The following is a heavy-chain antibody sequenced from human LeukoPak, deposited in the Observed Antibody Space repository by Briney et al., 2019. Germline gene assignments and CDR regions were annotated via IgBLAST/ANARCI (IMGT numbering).Heavy chain of an antibody. CDR2: IYYSGST. CDR1: GGSISSSSYY. J-gene: IGHJ4*02. V-gene: IGHV4-61*01. CDR3: ARAVGSSWLSTPNYFDY. D-gene: IGHD6-13*01. Sequence: SETLSLTCTVSGGSISSSSYYWSWIRQPPGKGLEWIGYIYYSGSTNYNPSLKSRVTISVDTSKNQFSLKLSSVTAADTAVYYCARAVGSSWLSTPNYFDYWGQGTLVTVSS.